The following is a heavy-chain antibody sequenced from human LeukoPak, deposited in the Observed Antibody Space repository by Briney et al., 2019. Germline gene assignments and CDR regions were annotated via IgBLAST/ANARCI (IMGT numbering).Heavy chain of an antibody. J-gene: IGHJ3*02. Sequence: VGSQRLSCAASGFTFNNYAMSWVRQAPGKGLELVSAISAAGGGTYYADSVKGRFTISRDNSKKKVFLQMNSLRADDTAVYYCAKAGWYSAKTYATYDDAYDIWGQGTMVTVSS. D-gene: IGHD1-26*01. CDR3: AKAGWYSAKTYATYDDAYDI. CDR1: GFTFNNYA. V-gene: IGHV3-23*01. CDR2: ISAAGGGT.